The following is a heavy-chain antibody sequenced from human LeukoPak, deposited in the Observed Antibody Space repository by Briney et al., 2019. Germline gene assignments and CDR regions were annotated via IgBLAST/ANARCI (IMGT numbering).Heavy chain of an antibody. CDR2: INWNCGST. J-gene: IGHJ6*03. CDR1: GFTVDDYG. Sequence: GRSLRLSCAASGFTVDDYGMSWVRQAPGKGQEWVSGINWNCGSTGYADSVKGRFTISRDNAKNSLYLQMNSLRAEDTALYYCARAIFRVLRFLEWSHLSYYYMDVWGKGTTVTVSS. D-gene: IGHD3-3*01. CDR3: ARAIFRVLRFLEWSHLSYYYMDV. V-gene: IGHV3-20*04.